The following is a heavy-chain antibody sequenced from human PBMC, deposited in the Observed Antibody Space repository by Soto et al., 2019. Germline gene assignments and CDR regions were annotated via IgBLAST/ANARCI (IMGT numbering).Heavy chain of an antibody. CDR1: GYNFSGYW. D-gene: IGHD3-10*01. Sequence: PXESLKLSCKGSGYNFSGYWIAWVRQMPGKGLELMGIIYPSDSDTRYRPSFQGQVTISADKSISSAYLQWSSLRASDTAMYYCARGGVSPRTFDYWGQGNAVTVSS. J-gene: IGHJ4*02. CDR3: ARGGVSPRTFDY. V-gene: IGHV5-51*01. CDR2: IYPSDSDT.